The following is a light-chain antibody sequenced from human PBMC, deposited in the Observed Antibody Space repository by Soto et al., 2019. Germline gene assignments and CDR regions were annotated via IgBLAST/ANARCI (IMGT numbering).Light chain of an antibody. Sequence: ASQVTQSPYSLSASVGDRVTITCRTSQSIRSDLGLYQQKPGEAPKLLFFAKSTFLSGVPSRSSGTGSGTDFTLTISSLQPEDFATYSCLQDFNYPWTFGQGTKVDIK. V-gene: IGKV1-6*01. CDR1: QSIRSD. CDR3: LQDFNYPWT. CDR2: AKS. J-gene: IGKJ1*01.